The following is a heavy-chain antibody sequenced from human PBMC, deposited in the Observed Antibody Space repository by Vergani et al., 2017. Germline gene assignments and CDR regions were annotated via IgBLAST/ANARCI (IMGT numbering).Heavy chain of an antibody. J-gene: IGHJ4*02. Sequence: QVTLKESGPVLVKPTETLTLTCTVSGFSLSNARMGVSWIRQPPGKALEWLAHIFSNDEKSYSPSLKSRLTISKDTSKSQVVLTMTNMDPVDTATYYCARTLAYCGGDCYSEGFDYWGQGTLVTVSS. CDR1: GFSLSNARMG. CDR2: IFSNDEK. CDR3: ARTLAYCGGDCYSEGFDY. V-gene: IGHV2-26*01. D-gene: IGHD2-21*01.